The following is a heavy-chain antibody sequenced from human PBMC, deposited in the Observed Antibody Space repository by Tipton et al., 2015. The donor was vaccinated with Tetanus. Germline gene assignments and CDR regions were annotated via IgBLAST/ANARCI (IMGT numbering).Heavy chain of an antibody. CDR1: GGSISSDDYY. Sequence: TLSLTCTVSGGSISSDDYYWSWIRQPPGKGLEWIGYIYYSGGTYYNPSLKSRVTISADTSKNQFSLKLNSVTAADTAVYYCARGGEYPTYFDIWGRGTLVSVSS. D-gene: IGHD2-2*01. CDR3: ARGGEYPTYFDI. CDR2: IYYSGGT. V-gene: IGHV4-30-4*01. J-gene: IGHJ2*01.